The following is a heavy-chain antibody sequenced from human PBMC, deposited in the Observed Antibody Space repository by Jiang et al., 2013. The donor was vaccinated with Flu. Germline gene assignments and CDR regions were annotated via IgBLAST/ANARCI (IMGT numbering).Heavy chain of an antibody. V-gene: IGHV4-59*08. CDR1: GGSISSYY. CDR2: IYYSGST. Sequence: PGLVKPSETLSLTCTVSGGSISSYYWSWIRQPPGKGLEWIGYIYYSGSTNYNPSLKSRVTISVDTSKNQFSLKLSSVTAADTAVYYCARQGRDSSGYYYVARNWYFDLWGRGTLVTVSS. D-gene: IGHD3-22*01. J-gene: IGHJ2*01. CDR3: ARQGRDSSGYYYVARNWYFDL.